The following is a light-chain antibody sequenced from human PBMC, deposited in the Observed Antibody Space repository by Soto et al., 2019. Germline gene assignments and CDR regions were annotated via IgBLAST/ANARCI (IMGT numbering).Light chain of an antibody. Sequence: QSALTQPASVSGSPGQSITISCTGTSSDVGSYNLVSWYQQHPGKAPKLMIYEGSKRPSGVSNRFSGSKSGNTASMTISGLQAEDEADYYCCSYALSSRPTVVFGGGTKVTVL. J-gene: IGLJ2*01. V-gene: IGLV2-23*01. CDR1: SSDVGSYNL. CDR2: EGS. CDR3: CSYALSSRPTVV.